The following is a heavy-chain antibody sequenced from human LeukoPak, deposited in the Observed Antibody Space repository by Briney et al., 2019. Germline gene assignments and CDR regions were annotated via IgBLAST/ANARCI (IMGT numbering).Heavy chain of an antibody. V-gene: IGHV3-30*02. CDR2: IPYEGINK. CDR3: ATDRIGYQLSDY. Sequence: QAGGSLRLSCAASGFTFSSYGMHWVRQAPGKGLEWVALIPYEGINKYYTDSVKGRFTISRDNSKSTLYLQMNSLRAEDTAVYYCATDRIGYQLSDYWGQGTLVTVSS. CDR1: GFTFSSYG. D-gene: IGHD2-2*01. J-gene: IGHJ4*02.